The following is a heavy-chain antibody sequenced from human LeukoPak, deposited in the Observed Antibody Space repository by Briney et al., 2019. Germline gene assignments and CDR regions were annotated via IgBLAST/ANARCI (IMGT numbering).Heavy chain of an antibody. V-gene: IGHV1-69*04. CDR3: ARGGIAVAGTLLLDY. CDR1: GGTFSSYA. Sequence: SVKVSCKASGGTFSSYAISWVRQAPGQGLEWMGRIIPILGIANYAQKFQGRVTITADKSTSTAYMELSSLRSEDTAVYYCARGGIAVAGTLLLDYWGQGTLVTVSS. CDR2: IIPILGIA. J-gene: IGHJ4*02. D-gene: IGHD6-19*01.